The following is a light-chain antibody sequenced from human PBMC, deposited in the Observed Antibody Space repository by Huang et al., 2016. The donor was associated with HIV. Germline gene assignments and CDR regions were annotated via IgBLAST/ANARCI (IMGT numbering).Light chain of an antibody. J-gene: IGKJ1*01. CDR2: GAS. CDR3: QQTYTFPA. Sequence: DIQLTQSPSSLSASVGDRVTITCRASQTITTYLNWYQQKPGKAPHLLIYGASNLQSGVPSRFSGRGSRTDFTLIISGLQPEDFATYYCQQTYTFPAFGRGTKVEIK. CDR1: QTITTY. V-gene: IGKV1-39*01.